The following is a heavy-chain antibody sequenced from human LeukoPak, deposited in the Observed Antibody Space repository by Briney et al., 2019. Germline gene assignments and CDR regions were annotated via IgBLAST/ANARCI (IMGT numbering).Heavy chain of an antibody. CDR3: ASGYCGGDCYSSDAFDI. CDR2: INAGNGNT. D-gene: IGHD2-21*02. V-gene: IGHV1-3*01. CDR1: GYTFTSYA. Sequence: ASVKFSCKASGYTFTSYAMHWVRQAPGQRLEWMGWINAGNGNTKYSQKFQGRVTITRDTSASTAYMELSSLRSEDTAVYYCASGYCGGDCYSSDAFDIWGQGAMVTVSS. J-gene: IGHJ3*02.